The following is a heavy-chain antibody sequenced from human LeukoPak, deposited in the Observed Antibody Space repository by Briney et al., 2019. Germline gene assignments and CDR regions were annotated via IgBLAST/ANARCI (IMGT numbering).Heavy chain of an antibody. Sequence: PSETLSLTCAVYGGSFSGYYWSWIRQPPGKGLEWIGEINHSGSTNYNPSLKSRVTISVDTSKNQFSLKLSSVTAADTAVYYCARGRGMIPAATNWFDPWGQGTLVTVSS. CDR2: INHSGST. D-gene: IGHD2-2*01. CDR1: GGSFSGYY. V-gene: IGHV4-34*01. J-gene: IGHJ5*02. CDR3: ARGRGMIPAATNWFDP.